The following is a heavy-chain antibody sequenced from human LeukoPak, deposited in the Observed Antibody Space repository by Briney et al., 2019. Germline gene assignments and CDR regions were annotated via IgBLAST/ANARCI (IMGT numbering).Heavy chain of an antibody. CDR1: GVSISSYY. V-gene: IGHV4-59*01. CDR2: IYYSGST. Sequence: PSETLSLTCTVSGVSISSYYWSWIRQPPGKGLEWIGYIYYSGSTNYNPSLKSRVTISVDTSKNQFSLRLSSVTAAGTAVYYCAREYSSGWSGTGYWGQGTLVTVSS. D-gene: IGHD6-19*01. CDR3: AREYSSGWSGTGY. J-gene: IGHJ4*02.